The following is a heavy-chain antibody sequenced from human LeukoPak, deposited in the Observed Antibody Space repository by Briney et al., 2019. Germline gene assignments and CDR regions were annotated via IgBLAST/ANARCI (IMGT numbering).Heavy chain of an antibody. CDR2: ISHDGSDK. D-gene: IGHD6-13*01. CDR3: AKDSASLSSHFATYFDS. J-gene: IGHJ4*02. CDR1: GFNFFGYG. Sequence: GGSLRLSCAASGFNFFGYGMHWVRQAPGKGPQWVAVISHDGSDKYYAESVKVRFTISRDNSKNTLYLQMNSLKPEDTALYFCAKDSASLSSHFATYFDSWGQGALVTVSS. V-gene: IGHV3-30*18.